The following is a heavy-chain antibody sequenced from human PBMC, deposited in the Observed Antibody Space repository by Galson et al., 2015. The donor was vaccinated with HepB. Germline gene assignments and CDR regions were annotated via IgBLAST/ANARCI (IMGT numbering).Heavy chain of an antibody. V-gene: IGHV3-21*01. CDR1: GFTFSSYS. D-gene: IGHD3-22*01. J-gene: IGHJ4*02. Sequence: LRLSCAASGFTFSSYSMNWVRQAPGKGLEWVSSISSSSSYIYYADSVKGRFTISRDNAKNSLYLQMNSLRAEDTAVYYCARSPPPSSYYYDSSGYYFYYWGQGTLVTVSS. CDR2: ISSSSSYI. CDR3: ARSPPPSSYYYDSSGYYFYY.